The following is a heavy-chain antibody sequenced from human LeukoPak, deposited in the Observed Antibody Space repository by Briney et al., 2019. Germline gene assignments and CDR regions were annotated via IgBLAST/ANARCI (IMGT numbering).Heavy chain of an antibody. CDR1: GFTFSSYA. CDR2: ISFDGGNK. Sequence: PGGSLRLSYAASGFTFSSYAMHWVRQAPGKGLEWVAVISFDGGNKYYADSVKGRFTSSRDNSKDTLYLQMNSLRPEDTAVYYCARDGVQQWLSYYFEYWGQGTLVTVSS. V-gene: IGHV3-30*04. D-gene: IGHD5-18*01. J-gene: IGHJ4*02. CDR3: ARDGVQQWLSYYFEY.